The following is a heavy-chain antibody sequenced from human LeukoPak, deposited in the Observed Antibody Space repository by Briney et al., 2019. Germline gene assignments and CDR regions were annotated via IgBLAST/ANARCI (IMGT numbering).Heavy chain of an antibody. D-gene: IGHD4-4*01. V-gene: IGHV3-9*01. J-gene: IGHJ6*02. CDR1: GFTFDDYA. CDR2: ISWNSGSI. CDR3: VKDIGRLYSNFLPGYYYYYGMDV. Sequence: PGGSLRLSCAASGFTFDDYAMHWVRQAPGKGLEWASGISWNSGSIGYADSVKGRFTISRDNAKNSLYLQMNSLRAEDTALYYCVKDIGRLYSNFLPGYYYYYGMDVWGQGTTVTVSS.